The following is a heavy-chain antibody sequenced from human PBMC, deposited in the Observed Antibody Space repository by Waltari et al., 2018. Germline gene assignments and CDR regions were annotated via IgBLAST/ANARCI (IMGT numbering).Heavy chain of an antibody. Sequence: EVHVVESGGGLVQPGGSLRLACAASGLTVKSFGLSWFRQAPGKGLDWVASINQDGSDTYYVDSVKGRFIISRDNAENSLFLQMSSLSAEDTAVYSCATTLFRTQRGDGVDVWGQGTTVIVSS. CDR1: GLTVKSFG. J-gene: IGHJ6*02. D-gene: IGHD5-18*01. CDR3: ATTLFRTQRGDGVDV. V-gene: IGHV3-7*01. CDR2: INQDGSDT.